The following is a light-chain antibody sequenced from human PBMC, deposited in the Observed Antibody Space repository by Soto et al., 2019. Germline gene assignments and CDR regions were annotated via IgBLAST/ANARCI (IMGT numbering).Light chain of an antibody. CDR2: DAS. J-gene: IGKJ4*01. V-gene: IGKV3-11*01. Sequence: EIVLTQSPATLSLSPGERATLSCSASQRVSSYLAWYQQKPGQAPRLLIYDASNRATGIPARFSGSGSGTDFTLTISSLEPEDFAVYYCQQRSDWPLTFGGGTKVDIK. CDR1: QRVSSY. CDR3: QQRSDWPLT.